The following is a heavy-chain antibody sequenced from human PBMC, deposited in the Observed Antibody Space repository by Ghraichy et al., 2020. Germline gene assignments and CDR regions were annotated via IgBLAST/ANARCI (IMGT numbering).Heavy chain of an antibody. J-gene: IGHJ4*02. CDR3: AKTKMGNWGGDF. CDR2: ISGGGETT. D-gene: IGHD7-27*01. Sequence: GESLNISCAASGFTFNSYAMSWVRQAPGKGLEWVSAISGGGETTYYADSVEGRFTISRDNSKNTLYLQMNSLRADDTALYYCAKTKMGNWGGDFWGQGTLVTVSS. CDR1: GFTFNSYA. V-gene: IGHV3-23*01.